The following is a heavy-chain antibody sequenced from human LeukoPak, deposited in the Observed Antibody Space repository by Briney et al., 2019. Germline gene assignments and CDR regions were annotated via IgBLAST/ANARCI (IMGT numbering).Heavy chain of an antibody. CDR1: GGSISSSSYY. V-gene: IGHV4-39*07. D-gene: IGHD3-3*01. CDR3: AKSQPRFLEWFPDDYYYYMDV. J-gene: IGHJ6*03. CDR2: IYYSGST. Sequence: PSETLSLTCTVSGGSISSSSYYWGWIRQPPGKGLEWIGSIYYSGSTNYNPSLKSRVTISVDTSKNQFSLKLSSVTAADTAVYYCAKSQPRFLEWFPDDYYYYMDVWGKGTTVTVSS.